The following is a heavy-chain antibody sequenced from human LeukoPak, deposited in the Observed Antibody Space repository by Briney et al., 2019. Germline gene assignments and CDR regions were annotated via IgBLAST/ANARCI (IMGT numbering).Heavy chain of an antibody. J-gene: IGHJ4*02. CDR2: IYYSRST. CDR3: ARVLRWLQPREYYFDY. V-gene: IGHV4-31*03. Sequence: SETLSLTCTVSGGSISSGGYYWSWIRQHPGKGLEWIGYIYYSRSTYYNPSLKSRVTISVDTSKNQFSLKLSSVTAADTAVYYCARVLRWLQPREYYFDYWGQGTLVTVSS. D-gene: IGHD5-24*01. CDR1: GGSISSGGYY.